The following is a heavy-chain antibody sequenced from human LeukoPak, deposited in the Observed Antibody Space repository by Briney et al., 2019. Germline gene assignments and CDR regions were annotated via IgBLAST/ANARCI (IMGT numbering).Heavy chain of an antibody. Sequence: GESLNTSCKGSGYSFTIYWIGWARQMPGKGLEWMGIIYPGDSDTRYSPSFQGQVTISADKSISTAYLQWSSLKASDTAMYFCARSLTARGSYALWGQGTLVTASS. CDR3: ARSLTARGSYAL. D-gene: IGHD1-26*01. J-gene: IGHJ4*02. CDR1: GYSFTIYW. CDR2: IYPGDSDT. V-gene: IGHV5-51*01.